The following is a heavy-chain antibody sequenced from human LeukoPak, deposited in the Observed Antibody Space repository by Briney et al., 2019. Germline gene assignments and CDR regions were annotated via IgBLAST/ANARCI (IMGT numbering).Heavy chain of an antibody. CDR2: INQDGSTK. CDR1: GFSFTNAW. J-gene: IGHJ4*02. D-gene: IGHD3-16*01. CDR3: ARDMKGSLDY. Sequence: GGSLRLSCAASGFSFTNAWMAWVRQAPGKGLEWVANINQDGSTKQYADSVRGRFTISRDNAKNSLYLQLNSLRTEDTGLYHCARDMKGSLDYWGQGTLVTVSS. V-gene: IGHV3-7*01.